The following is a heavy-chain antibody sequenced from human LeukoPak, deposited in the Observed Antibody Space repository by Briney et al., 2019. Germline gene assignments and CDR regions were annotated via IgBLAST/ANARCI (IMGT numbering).Heavy chain of an antibody. D-gene: IGHD3-22*01. J-gene: IGHJ4*02. CDR2: IYYSGST. CDR1: GYSISSGGYS. CDR3: ARERRYYDSSGYFDY. Sequence: SETLSLTCTVSGYSISSGGYSWSWIRQPPGKGLEWIGYIYYSGSTYYNPSLKSRVTISVDTSKNQFSLKLSSVTAADTAVYYCARERRYYDSSGYFDYWGQGTLVTVS. V-gene: IGHV4-30-4*07.